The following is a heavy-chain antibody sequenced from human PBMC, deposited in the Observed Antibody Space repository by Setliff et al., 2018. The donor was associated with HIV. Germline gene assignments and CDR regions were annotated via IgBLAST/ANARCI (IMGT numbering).Heavy chain of an antibody. CDR3: TRGIGGIGYYPDY. CDR1: GGSISSGSYY. D-gene: IGHD3-22*01. J-gene: IGHJ4*02. CDR2: IHTSGST. Sequence: SETLSLTRTVSGGSISSGSYYWSWIRQPAGKGLEWIGHIHTSGSTKYNPSLKSRVTISADTSKNQFSLKLTSVTAADTTMYYCTRGIGGIGYYPDYWGQGTLVTVSS. V-gene: IGHV4-61*09.